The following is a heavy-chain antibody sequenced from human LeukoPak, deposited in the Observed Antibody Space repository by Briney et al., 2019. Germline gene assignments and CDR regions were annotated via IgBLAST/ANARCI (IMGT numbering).Heavy chain of an antibody. CDR2: ISSSSSYI. Sequence: GGSLRLSCAASGFTFSSYSMNWVRQAPGKGLEWVSSISSSSSYIYYADSVKGRFTISGDNAKNSLYLQMNSLRAEDTAVYYCARDYYGSGSYYNLRDWGQGTLVTVSS. J-gene: IGHJ4*02. CDR1: GFTFSSYS. CDR3: ARDYYGSGSYYNLRD. D-gene: IGHD3-10*01. V-gene: IGHV3-21*01.